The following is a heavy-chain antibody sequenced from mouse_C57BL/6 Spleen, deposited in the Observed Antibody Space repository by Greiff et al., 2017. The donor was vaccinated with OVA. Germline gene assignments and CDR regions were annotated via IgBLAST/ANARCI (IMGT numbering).Heavy chain of an antibody. V-gene: IGHV1-69*01. CDR2: IDPSDSYT. Sequence: QVQLQQSGAELVMPGASVKLSCKASGYTFTSYWMHWVKQRPGQGLEWIGEIDPSDSYTNYNQKFKGKSTLTVDKSSSTAYMQLSSLTSEDSAVYYCARHYGSSPFYAMDYWGQGTSVTVSS. J-gene: IGHJ4*01. CDR3: ARHYGSSPFYAMDY. D-gene: IGHD1-1*01. CDR1: GYTFTSYW.